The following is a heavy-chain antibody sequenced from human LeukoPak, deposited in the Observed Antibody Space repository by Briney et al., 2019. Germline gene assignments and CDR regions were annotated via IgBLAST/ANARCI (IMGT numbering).Heavy chain of an antibody. J-gene: IGHJ4*02. D-gene: IGHD3-22*01. V-gene: IGHV1-18*01. CDR1: GYTFTSYG. CDR2: ISAYNGNT. CDR3: ARATYYYDSSGYYPRDY. Sequence: ASVKVSCEASGYTFTSYGISWVRQAPGQGLEWMGWISAYNGNTNYAQKLQGRVTMTTDTSTSTAYMELRSLRSDDTAVYYCARATYYYDSSGYYPRDYWGQGTLVTVSS.